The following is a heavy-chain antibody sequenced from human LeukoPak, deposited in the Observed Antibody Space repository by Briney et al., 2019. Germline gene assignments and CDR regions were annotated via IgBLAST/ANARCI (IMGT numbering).Heavy chain of an antibody. CDR1: GGSISSYY. D-gene: IGHD2-2*01. CDR3: ARGPARGWFDP. J-gene: IGHJ5*02. V-gene: IGHV4-59*01. CDR2: IYYSGST. Sequence: SETLSLTCTVSGGSISSYYWSWIRQPPGKGLEWIGYIYYSGSTNYNPSLKSQVTISVDTSKNQFSLKLSSVTAADTAVYYCARGPARGWFDPWGQGTLVTVSS.